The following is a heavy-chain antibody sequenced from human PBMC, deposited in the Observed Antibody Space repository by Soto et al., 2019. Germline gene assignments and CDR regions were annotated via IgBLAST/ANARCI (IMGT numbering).Heavy chain of an antibody. CDR2: INSDGRST. Sequence: EVQLVESGGGLVQPGGSQRLSCAASGFTFSSYWMHWVRQAPGKGLVWVSRINSDGRSTSYADSVKGLFTISRDNAKNTLYLQMNSLRAEDTDVYYCARDQGYCSGGSCYVAGYWGQGTLVTVSS. D-gene: IGHD2-15*01. J-gene: IGHJ4*02. V-gene: IGHV3-74*01. CDR3: ARDQGYCSGGSCYVAGY. CDR1: GFTFSSYW.